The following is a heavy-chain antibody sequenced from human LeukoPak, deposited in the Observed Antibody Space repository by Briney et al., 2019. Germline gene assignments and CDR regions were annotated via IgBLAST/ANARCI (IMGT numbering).Heavy chain of an antibody. CDR3: ARDTRSLIDY. D-gene: IGHD1-26*01. J-gene: IGHJ4*02. Sequence: GGSLRLSCAASGFSFSTNSMNWVRQVPGKGLEWISYISSNSATTYCADSVKGRFTISRDNAKNSLYLHMNSLRADDTAVYYCARDTRSLIDYWGQGTLVTVSS. CDR2: ISSNSATT. CDR1: GFSFSTNS. V-gene: IGHV3-48*01.